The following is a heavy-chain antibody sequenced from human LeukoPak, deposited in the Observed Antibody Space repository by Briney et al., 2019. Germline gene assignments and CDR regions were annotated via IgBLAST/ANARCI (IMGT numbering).Heavy chain of an antibody. CDR2: IIPIFGTA. V-gene: IGHV1-69*05. D-gene: IGHD2-15*01. J-gene: IGHJ4*02. CDR1: GGTFSSYA. Sequence: SVKVSCKASGGTFSSYAISWVRQAPGQGLEWMGRIIPIFGTANYAQKFQGRVTITTDESTSTAYMELSSLRSEDTAVHYCARASDCSGGSCPISYWGQGTLVTVSS. CDR3: ARASDCSGGSCPISY.